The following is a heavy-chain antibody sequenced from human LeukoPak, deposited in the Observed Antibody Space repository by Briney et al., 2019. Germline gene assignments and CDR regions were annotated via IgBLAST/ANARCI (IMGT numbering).Heavy chain of an antibody. D-gene: IGHD6-13*01. Sequence: GRSLRLSCAASGFTFDDYAMHWVRQAPGKGLEWVSGISWNSGSIGYADSVKGRFTISRDNSKNTLYLQMNSLRAEDTAVYYCARSRGYSSSWYNAFDIWGQGTMVTVSS. J-gene: IGHJ3*02. CDR3: ARSRGYSSSWYNAFDI. V-gene: IGHV3-9*01. CDR1: GFTFDDYA. CDR2: ISWNSGSI.